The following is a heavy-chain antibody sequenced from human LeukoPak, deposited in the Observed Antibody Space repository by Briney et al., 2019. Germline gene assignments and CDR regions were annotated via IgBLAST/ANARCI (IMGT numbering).Heavy chain of an antibody. Sequence: ASVKVSCTASGYTFTGYYMHWVRQAPGQGLGWMGWINPNSGGTNYAQKFQSRVTMTRDTSTSTVYMELSSLRSEDTAVYYCARGPTAMVTLVWYFDYWGQGTLVTVSS. V-gene: IGHV1-2*02. CDR1: GYTFTGYY. D-gene: IGHD5-18*01. CDR3: ARGPTAMVTLVWYFDY. J-gene: IGHJ4*02. CDR2: INPNSGGT.